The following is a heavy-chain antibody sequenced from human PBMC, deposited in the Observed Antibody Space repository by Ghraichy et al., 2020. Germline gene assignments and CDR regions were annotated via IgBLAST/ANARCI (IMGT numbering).Heavy chain of an antibody. V-gene: IGHV1-69*13. CDR1: GGTFSSYA. D-gene: IGHD1-26*01. CDR2: IIPIFGTA. Sequence: SVKVSCKASGGTFSSYAISWVRQAPGQGLEWMGGIIPIFGTANYAQKFQGRVTITADESTSTAYMELSSLRSEDTAVYYCAQSGMASGAAGAGWFDPWGQGTLVTVSS. J-gene: IGHJ5*02. CDR3: AQSGMASGAAGAGWFDP.